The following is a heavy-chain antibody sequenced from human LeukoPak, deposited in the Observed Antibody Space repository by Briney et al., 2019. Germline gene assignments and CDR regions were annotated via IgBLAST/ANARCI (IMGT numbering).Heavy chain of an antibody. Sequence: GGSLRLSCAASGFTFSSYSMNWVRQAPGKGLEWVSSISSSSSYIYYADSVKGRFTISRDNAKNSLYLQMNSLRAEDTAVYYCAREGGDIVGAYDAFDIWGQGTMVTVSS. CDR3: AREGGDIVGAYDAFDI. V-gene: IGHV3-21*01. CDR2: ISSSSSYI. J-gene: IGHJ3*02. D-gene: IGHD1-26*01. CDR1: GFTFSSYS.